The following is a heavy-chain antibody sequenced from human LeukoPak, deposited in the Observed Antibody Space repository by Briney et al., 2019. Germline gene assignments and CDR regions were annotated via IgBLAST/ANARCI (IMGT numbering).Heavy chain of an antibody. V-gene: IGHV3-43*01. CDR1: GFTFDDYT. Sequence: GGSLRLSCAASGFTFDDYTMHWVRQAPGKGLEWVSLISWDGGSTYYADSVKGRFTISRDNSKNSLYLQMNSLRTEDTALYYCAKDWGGYSYGELDYWGQGTLVTVSS. CDR2: ISWDGGST. J-gene: IGHJ4*02. D-gene: IGHD5-18*01. CDR3: AKDWGGYSYGELDY.